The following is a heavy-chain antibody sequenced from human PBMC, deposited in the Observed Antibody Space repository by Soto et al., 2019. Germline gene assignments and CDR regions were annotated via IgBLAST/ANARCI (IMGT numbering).Heavy chain of an antibody. Sequence: SETLSLTCTVSGGSMRNYFWTWIRQPPGKGLEWIGYIHYSGTTSFFPSYNPTLRSRVTISEDTSKNQFSLKLLSVTTADTAVYFCAAGEASSRNLAPHYLDFWGQGTLVTVSS. D-gene: IGHD6-13*01. CDR1: GGSMRNYF. CDR2: IHYSGTT. J-gene: IGHJ4*02. V-gene: IGHV4-59*01. CDR3: AAGEASSRNLAPHYLDF.